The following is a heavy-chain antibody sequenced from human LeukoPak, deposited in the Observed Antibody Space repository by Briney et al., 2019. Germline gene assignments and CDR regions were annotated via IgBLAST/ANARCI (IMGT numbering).Heavy chain of an antibody. Sequence: SETLSLTCTVSGGSISSYYWSWIRQPPGKGLEWIGYIYYSGSTNYNPSLKSRVTISVDTSKNQFSLKLSSVTTADTAVYYCAREQIAAAFASDYWGQGTLVTVSS. V-gene: IGHV4-59*12. D-gene: IGHD6-13*01. CDR1: GGSISSYY. CDR2: IYYSGST. J-gene: IGHJ4*02. CDR3: AREQIAAAFASDY.